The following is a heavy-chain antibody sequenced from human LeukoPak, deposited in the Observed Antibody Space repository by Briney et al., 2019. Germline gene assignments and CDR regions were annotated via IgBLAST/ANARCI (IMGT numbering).Heavy chain of an antibody. V-gene: IGHV4-4*02. J-gene: IGHJ6*02. CDR3: ARGARVIVPDAPFYNYYGLDV. CDR1: GAYISSSHW. D-gene: IGHD2-2*01. CDR2: IYHSGST. Sequence: SGTLSLTCAVSGAYISSSHWWSWVRQAPGKGLEWIGEIYHSGSTNYNPSLKSRVTISVDKSKNQFSLKLSSVTAADTAVYFCARGARVIVPDAPFYNYYGLDVWGQGTTVIVS.